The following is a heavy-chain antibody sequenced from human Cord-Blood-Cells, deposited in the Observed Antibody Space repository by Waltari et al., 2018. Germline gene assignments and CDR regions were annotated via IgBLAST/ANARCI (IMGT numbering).Heavy chain of an antibody. CDR2: TRNKANSYTT. CDR3: ADLGHYYGMDV. J-gene: IGHJ6*02. Sequence: EVQLVESGGGLVQPGGSLRLSCAASGLTFIDHYLDWVRQAPGKGLEWVGRTRNKANSYTTEYAASVKGRFTISRDDSKNSLYLQMNSLKTEDTAVYYCADLGHYYGMDVWGQGTTVTVSS. CDR1: GLTFIDHY. V-gene: IGHV3-72*01.